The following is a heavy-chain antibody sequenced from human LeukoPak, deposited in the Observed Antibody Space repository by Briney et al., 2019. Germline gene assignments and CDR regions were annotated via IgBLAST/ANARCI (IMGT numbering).Heavy chain of an antibody. CDR3: SGSYSY. J-gene: IGHJ4*02. CDR1: GFTFGNYG. CDR2: IRYDGSDK. Sequence: GGSLRLSXAASGFTFGNYGMHWVRQAPGKGLEWVAFIRYDGSDKYYADSVKGQFTISRDNSKNTLYLQMNSLRPEDTAVYFCSGSYSYWGQGTLVTVSS. D-gene: IGHD1-26*01. V-gene: IGHV3-30*02.